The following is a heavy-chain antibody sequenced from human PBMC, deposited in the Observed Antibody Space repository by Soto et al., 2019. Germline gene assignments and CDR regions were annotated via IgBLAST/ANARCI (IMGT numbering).Heavy chain of an antibody. D-gene: IGHD5-18*01. CDR1: GFTFSSYG. J-gene: IGHJ6*02. CDR3: AKDRGYSYGGTDYYYYGMDV. Sequence: TGGSLRLSCAASGFTFSSYGMHWVRQAPGKGLEWVAVISYDGSNKYYADSVKGRFTISRDNSKNTLYLQMNSLRAEDTAVYYCAKDRGYSYGGTDYYYYGMDVWGQGTTVTVSS. CDR2: ISYDGSNK. V-gene: IGHV3-30*18.